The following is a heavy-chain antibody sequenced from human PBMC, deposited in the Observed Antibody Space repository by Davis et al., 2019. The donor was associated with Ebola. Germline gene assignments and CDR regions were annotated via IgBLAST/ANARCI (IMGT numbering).Heavy chain of an antibody. CDR2: ISAYNGNT. D-gene: IGHD4-17*01. V-gene: IGHV1-18*04. CDR3: ARGGNIGDYGDYFDY. Sequence: ASVKVSCKASGYTFTSYGISWVRQAPGQGLEWMGWISAYNGNTNYAQKLQGRVTMTTDTSTSTAYMELSSLRSEDTAVYYCARGGNIGDYGDYFDYWGQGTLVTVSS. CDR1: GYTFTSYG. J-gene: IGHJ4*02.